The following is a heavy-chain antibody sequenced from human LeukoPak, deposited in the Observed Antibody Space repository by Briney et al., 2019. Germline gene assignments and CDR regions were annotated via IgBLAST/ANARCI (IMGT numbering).Heavy chain of an antibody. CDR3: AKQTGFSGWEA. CDR1: GSSFTSYW. CDR2: IHPGDSDI. V-gene: IGHV5-51*01. J-gene: IGHJ5*02. Sequence: GESLQISCQGSGSSFTSYWIGWVRQLPGKGLEWMGIIHPGDSDIRYSPSFQGQVTISADKSISTAYLHWSSLKASDSAMYYCAKQTGFSGWEAWGQGTLVTVSS. D-gene: IGHD6-19*01.